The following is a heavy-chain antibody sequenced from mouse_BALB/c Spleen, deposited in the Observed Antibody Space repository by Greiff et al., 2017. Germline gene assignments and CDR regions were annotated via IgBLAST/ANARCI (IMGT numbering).Heavy chain of an antibody. CDR1: GFTFSSYT. D-gene: IGHD3-1*01. J-gene: IGHJ4*01. CDR2: ISSGGSYT. CDR3: APSGTSYAMDY. V-gene: IGHV5-6-4*01. Sequence: VESGGGLVKPGGSLKLSCAASGFTFSSYTMSWVRQTPEKRLEWVATISSGGSYTYYPDSVKGRFTISRDNAKNTLYLQMSSLKSEDTAMYYCAPSGTSYAMDYWGQGTSVTVSS.